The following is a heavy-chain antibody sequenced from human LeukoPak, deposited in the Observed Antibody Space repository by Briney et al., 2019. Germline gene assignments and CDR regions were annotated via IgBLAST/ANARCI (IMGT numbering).Heavy chain of an antibody. Sequence: PGGSLRLSCAASGFTFDDYAMHWVRQAPGKGLEWVSGISWNSGSIGYADSVKGRFTISRDNAKNSLYLQMNSLRAEDTALYYCAKDKRGVVVAEGFDYWGQGTLVTVSS. V-gene: IGHV3-9*01. D-gene: IGHD2-15*01. CDR3: AKDKRGVVVAEGFDY. CDR2: ISWNSGSI. CDR1: GFTFDDYA. J-gene: IGHJ4*02.